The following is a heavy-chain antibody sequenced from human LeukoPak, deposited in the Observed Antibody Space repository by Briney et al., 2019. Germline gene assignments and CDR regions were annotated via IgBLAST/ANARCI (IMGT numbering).Heavy chain of an antibody. CDR2: ISGSGGST. Sequence: GGSLRLSCAASGFTFSSYAMSWVRQAPGKGLEWVSAISGSGGSTYYADSVKGRFTISRDNSKNTLYLQMNSLKTEDTAVYYCTTALYGDPAGGDYFDYWGQGTLVTVSS. V-gene: IGHV3-23*01. D-gene: IGHD4-17*01. CDR1: GFTFSSYA. CDR3: TTALYGDPAGGDYFDY. J-gene: IGHJ4*02.